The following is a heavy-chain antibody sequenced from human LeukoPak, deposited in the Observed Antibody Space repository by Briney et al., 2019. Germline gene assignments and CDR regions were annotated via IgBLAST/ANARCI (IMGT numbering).Heavy chain of an antibody. CDR1: RLTFSGFE. Sequence: PGGSLRLSCVGSRLTFSGFEMNWVRQAPGKGLEWISYVGISSGNTKYADSVKGRFTISGDSAKNSVYLQMNSLRVEDTAVYYCARDFRYAFDNWGQGTLVTVSS. CDR3: ARDFRYAFDN. D-gene: IGHD5-12*01. CDR2: VGISSGNT. V-gene: IGHV3-48*03. J-gene: IGHJ4*02.